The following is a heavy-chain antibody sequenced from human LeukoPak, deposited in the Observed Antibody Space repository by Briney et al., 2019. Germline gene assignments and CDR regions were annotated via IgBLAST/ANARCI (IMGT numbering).Heavy chain of an antibody. CDR3: ARSTAFVVTPVDY. V-gene: IGHV3-64*01. J-gene: IGHJ4*02. D-gene: IGHD4-23*01. CDR1: GFTFSSYA. Sequence: GGSLRLSCAASGFTFSSYAMHWVRQAPGKGLEYVSAISSNGGSTYYANSVKGRFTISRDNSKNTLYLQMGSLRAGDMAVYYCARSTAFVVTPVDYWGQGTLVTVSS. CDR2: ISSNGGST.